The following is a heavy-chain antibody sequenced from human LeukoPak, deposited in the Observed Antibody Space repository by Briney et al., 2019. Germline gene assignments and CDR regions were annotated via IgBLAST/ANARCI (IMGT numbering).Heavy chain of an antibody. V-gene: IGHV5-51*01. CDR2: IYPGDSDT. Sequence: GESLKISCKGSGYSFTSYWIGWVRQMPGKGLERMGIIYPGDSDTRYSPSFQGQVTISADKSISTAYLQWSSLKASDTAMYYCARSPLVRGVIQDYYFDYWGQGTLVTVSS. J-gene: IGHJ4*02. CDR1: GYSFTSYW. D-gene: IGHD3-10*01. CDR3: ARSPLVRGVIQDYYFDY.